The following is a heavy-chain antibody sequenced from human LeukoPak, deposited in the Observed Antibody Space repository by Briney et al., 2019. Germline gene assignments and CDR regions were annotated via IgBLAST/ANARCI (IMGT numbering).Heavy chain of an antibody. V-gene: IGHV3-66*01. CDR2: IYSGGST. D-gene: IGHD3-22*01. Sequence: GGSLRLSCAASGFTVSSNYMSWVRQAPGKGLEWVSVIYSGGSTYYADSVKGRFTISRDNSKNTLYLQMNSLRAEDTAVYYCARDAFDYYDSSGYFQGWGQGTLVTVSS. CDR1: GFTVSSNY. J-gene: IGHJ4*02. CDR3: ARDAFDYYDSSGYFQG.